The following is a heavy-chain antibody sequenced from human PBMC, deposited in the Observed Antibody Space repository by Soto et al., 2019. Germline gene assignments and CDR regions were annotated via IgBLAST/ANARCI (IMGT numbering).Heavy chain of an antibody. Sequence: EVQLVESGGGLVQPGRSLRLSCEVSGFNLGNYAMHWVRQAPGKGLEWVAGINWNSDKVGYAVSVKGRFTISRDNAKNSVYLQMNGLTTEDTARYYCAKDKGGTPYYFDSWGQGILVTVSS. J-gene: IGHJ4*02. CDR3: AKDKGGTPYYFDS. V-gene: IGHV3-9*01. CDR1: GFNLGNYA. CDR2: INWNSDKV. D-gene: IGHD6-25*01.